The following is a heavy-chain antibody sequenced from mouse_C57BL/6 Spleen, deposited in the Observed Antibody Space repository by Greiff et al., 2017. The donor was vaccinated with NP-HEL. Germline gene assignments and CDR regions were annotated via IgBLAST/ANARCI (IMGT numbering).Heavy chain of an antibody. J-gene: IGHJ1*03. V-gene: IGHV14-3*01. CDR2: IDPANGNT. CDR3: ASYYYGSSSYWYFDV. D-gene: IGHD1-1*01. Sequence: VQLQQSVAELVRPGASVKLSCTASGFNIKNTYMHWVKQRPEQGLEWIGRIDPANGNTKYAPKFPGKATIPADTSSNTAYLQLSSLTSEDTAIYYCASYYYGSSSYWYFDVWGTGTTVTVSS. CDR1: GFNIKNTY.